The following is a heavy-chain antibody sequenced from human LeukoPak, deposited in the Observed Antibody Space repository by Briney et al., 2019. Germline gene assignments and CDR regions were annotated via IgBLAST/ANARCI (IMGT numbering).Heavy chain of an antibody. CDR3: ARDLERRLFRPRYYYMDV. Sequence: GASVKVSCKASGYTFTGYYMHWVRQAPGQGLEWMGWINPNSGGTNYAQKFQGRVTMTRDTSISTAYMELSRLRSDDTAVYYCARDLERRLFRPRYYYMDVWGKGTTVTISS. CDR1: GYTFTGYY. CDR2: INPNSGGT. V-gene: IGHV1-2*02. D-gene: IGHD1-1*01. J-gene: IGHJ6*03.